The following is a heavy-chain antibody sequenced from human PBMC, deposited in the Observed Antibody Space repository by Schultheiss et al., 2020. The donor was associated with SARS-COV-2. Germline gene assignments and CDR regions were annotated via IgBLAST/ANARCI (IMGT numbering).Heavy chain of an antibody. CDR3: ARDGGVGCSSTSCHPFDP. CDR2: ISAYNGNT. V-gene: IGHV1-18*04. CDR1: GYTFTGYY. J-gene: IGHJ5*02. Sequence: ASVKVSCKASGYTFTGYYMHWVRQAPGQGLEWMGWISAYNGNTNYAQKLQGRVTMTTDTSTSTAYMELRSLRSDDTAVYYCARDGGVGCSSTSCHPFDPWGQGTLVTVSS. D-gene: IGHD2-2*01.